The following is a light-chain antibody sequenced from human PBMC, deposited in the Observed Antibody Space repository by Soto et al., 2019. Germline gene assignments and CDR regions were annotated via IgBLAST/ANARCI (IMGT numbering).Light chain of an antibody. Sequence: IQMTRCPVTLHASEEDTVTVPCRASQSVSGWLAWYQQKPGEAPKLLIYDASALPRGVPSRFSGSGSGTKIPLTIARLQPDVLASNYCQRYLRYSFGQGTKVDIK. J-gene: IGKJ1*01. CDR2: DAS. CDR1: QSVSGW. CDR3: QRYLRYS. V-gene: IGKV1-5*01.